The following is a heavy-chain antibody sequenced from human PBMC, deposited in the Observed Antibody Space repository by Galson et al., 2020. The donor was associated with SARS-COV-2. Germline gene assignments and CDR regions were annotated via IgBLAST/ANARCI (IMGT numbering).Heavy chain of an antibody. V-gene: IGHV3-23*01. CDR1: GFTFKNFA. CDR3: AKGSHASCSGAYCFYLDS. Sequence: PGVSLRLSCAASGFTFKNFAMNWVRQAPGKGLEWVSAITHSGDTTYYAESVKGRFTISRDNSKNTLFLQMNSLRAEDTAVYYCAKGSHASCSGAYCFYLDSWGQETLVTVSS. D-gene: IGHD2-15*01. J-gene: IGHJ4*02. CDR2: ITHSGDTT.